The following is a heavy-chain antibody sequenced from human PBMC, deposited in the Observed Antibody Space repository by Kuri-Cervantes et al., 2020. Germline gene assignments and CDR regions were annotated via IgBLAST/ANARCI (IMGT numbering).Heavy chain of an antibody. CDR1: GYTFTSYG. D-gene: IGHD1-1*01. J-gene: IGHJ3*02. CDR2: INPSGGST. V-gene: IGHV1-46*01. CDR3: ARGKGYNWNDAALDI. Sequence: ASVKVSCKASGYTFTSYGISWVRQAPGQGLEWMGIINPSGGSTSYAQKFQDRVTMTRDTSTTTVYMELSSLRSEDTAVYYCARGKGYNWNDAALDIWGQGTMVTVSS.